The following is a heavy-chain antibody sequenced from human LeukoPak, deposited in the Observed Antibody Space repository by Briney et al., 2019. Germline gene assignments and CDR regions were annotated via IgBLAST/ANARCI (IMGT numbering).Heavy chain of an antibody. J-gene: IGHJ6*02. CDR2: IYPGDCDT. D-gene: IGHD2-2*01. Sequence: GESLKIFRKGSGYSFTSYWIGWVRQMPGKGLELMGIIYPGDCDTRFSPSFQGQVTISADKSISTAYLQWSSLKTSDTAMYYCARPQYYCSSTSCYLDVWGQGTTVTVSS. V-gene: IGHV5-51*01. CDR3: ARPQYYCSSTSCYLDV. CDR1: GYSFTSYW.